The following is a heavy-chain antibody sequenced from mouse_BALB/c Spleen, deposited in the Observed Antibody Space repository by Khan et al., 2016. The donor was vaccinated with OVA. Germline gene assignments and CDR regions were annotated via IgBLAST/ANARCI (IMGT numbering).Heavy chain of an antibody. Sequence: QVQLQQSGPELVKPGASVKISCKASGFTFADYYLNWVKQKPGQGLEWIGWIYPGSGNTKYNEKFMGKATLTVDTSSSTAYMQLSSQASEDTAVDFSARGGYYDNSLFDYWGQGTTLTVSS. V-gene: IGHV1-84*02. CDR2: IYPGSGNT. CDR3: ARGGYYDNSLFDY. J-gene: IGHJ2*01. D-gene: IGHD1-1*01. CDR1: GFTFADYY.